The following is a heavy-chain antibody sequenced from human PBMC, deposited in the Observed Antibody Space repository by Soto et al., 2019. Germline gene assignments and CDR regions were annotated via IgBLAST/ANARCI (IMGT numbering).Heavy chain of an antibody. CDR2: LGGAGAR. Sequence: EVRLVESGGGLVQPGGSLRLSCAAFGFTYRSYDMHWVRHVPGKGLEWVSSLGGAGAREYAGSVRGRFTISRDNAKNSLSLQMDSLRVADTAVYYCTRATFGVGMDLWGQGTPVTVSS. D-gene: IGHD3-10*01. CDR1: GFTYRSYD. J-gene: IGHJ6*02. V-gene: IGHV3-13*01. CDR3: TRATFGVGMDL.